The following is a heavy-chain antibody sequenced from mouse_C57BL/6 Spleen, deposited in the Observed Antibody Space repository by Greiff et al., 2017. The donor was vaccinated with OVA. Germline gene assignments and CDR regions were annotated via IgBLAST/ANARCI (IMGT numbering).Heavy chain of an antibody. D-gene: IGHD2-5*01. CDR2: IYPGDGDT. J-gene: IGHJ1*03. CDR3: ARGIYRNRYFDV. CDR1: GYAFSSYW. Sequence: QVQLQQSGAELVKPGASVKISCKASGYAFSSYWMNWVKQRPGKGLEWIGQIYPGDGDTNYNGKFKGKATLTADKSSSTAYMQLSSLTSEDSAVYFCARGIYRNRYFDVWGTGTTVTVSS. V-gene: IGHV1-80*01.